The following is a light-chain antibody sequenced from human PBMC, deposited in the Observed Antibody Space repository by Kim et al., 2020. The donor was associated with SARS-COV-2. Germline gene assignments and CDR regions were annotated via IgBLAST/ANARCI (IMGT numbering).Light chain of an antibody. CDR1: KVGDKY. J-gene: IGLJ2*01. V-gene: IGLV3-1*01. CDR3: QAWDSNTYVI. Sequence: SPGQTASITCSGDKVGDKYACWYQQKPGQSPVLVIYQDTKRPSGIPERFSGSNSGNTATLTISGTQAMDEADYYCQAWDSNTYVIFGGGTQLTVL. CDR2: QDT.